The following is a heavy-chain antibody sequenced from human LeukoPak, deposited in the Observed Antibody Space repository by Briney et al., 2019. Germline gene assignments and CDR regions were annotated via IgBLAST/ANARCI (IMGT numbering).Heavy chain of an antibody. CDR3: ARDLFDY. CDR2: ISYDGSNK. CDR1: GFTFSSYA. J-gene: IGHJ4*02. Sequence: PGGSLRLSCAASGFTFSSYAMRWVRQAPGKGLEWVAVISYDGSNKYYADSVKGRFTISRDNSKNTLYLQMNSLRAEDTAVYYCARDLFDYWGQGTLVTVSS. V-gene: IGHV3-30*04.